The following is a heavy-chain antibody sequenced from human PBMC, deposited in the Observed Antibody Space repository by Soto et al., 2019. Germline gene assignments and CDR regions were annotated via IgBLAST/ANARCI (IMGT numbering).Heavy chain of an antibody. D-gene: IGHD3-16*01. V-gene: IGHV3-66*01. CDR2: IYSGGST. CDR1: GFTVSTKY. CDR3: ARDPWASDY. J-gene: IGHJ4*02. Sequence: EVQLVESGGGVVQPGGSLRLSCAASGFTVSTKYMSWVRQAPGKGLEWVSVIYSGGSTFYEVSVRGRLTISRDNSKNTVNLQMNSLRAEDTAVYYCARDPWASDYWGQGTMVTVSS.